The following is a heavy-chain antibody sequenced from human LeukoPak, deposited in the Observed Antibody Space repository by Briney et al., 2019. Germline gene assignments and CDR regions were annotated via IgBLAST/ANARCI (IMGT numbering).Heavy chain of an antibody. CDR1: GFTFSDYY. V-gene: IGHV3-11*03. CDR2: ISSSSSYT. Sequence: GGSLRLSCAASGFTFSDYYMSWIRQAPGKGLEWVSYISSSSSYTNYADSVKGRFTISRDNAKNSLYLQMNSLRAEDTAVCYCARYIDYYDSSGYWDYWGQGTLVTVSS. J-gene: IGHJ4*02. D-gene: IGHD3-22*01. CDR3: ARYIDYYDSSGYWDY.